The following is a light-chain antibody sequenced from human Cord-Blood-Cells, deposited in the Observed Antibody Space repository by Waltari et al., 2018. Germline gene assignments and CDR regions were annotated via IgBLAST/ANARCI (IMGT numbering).Light chain of an antibody. J-gene: IGKJ3*01. V-gene: IGKV1D-13*01. CDR2: DVP. CDR3: QQFNNYPFT. Sequence: AIQVTQSPSSLSASVGDRVTIICRASQGMSSALAWYQQKPGKAPKLLIYDVPRSESGVPSRFRGSGSGTDFTLTVSSLQPEDFATYYCQQFNNYPFTFGPGTKVDLK. CDR1: QGMSSA.